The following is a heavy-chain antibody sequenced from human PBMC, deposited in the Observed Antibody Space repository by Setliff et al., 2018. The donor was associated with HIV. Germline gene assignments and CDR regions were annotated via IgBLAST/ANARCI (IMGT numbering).Heavy chain of an antibody. V-gene: IGHV3-11*01. Sequence: GGSLRLSCAASGFTFSDYYMGWIRPAPGKGLEWVSYISSRGSTIYYADSVKGRFTISRDNAKNSLYLQMNSLRAEDTAVYYCARVGAVWSFDYWGQGTLVTVSS. CDR2: ISSRGSTI. CDR1: GFTFSDYY. CDR3: ARVGAVWSFDY. J-gene: IGHJ4*02. D-gene: IGHD1-1*01.